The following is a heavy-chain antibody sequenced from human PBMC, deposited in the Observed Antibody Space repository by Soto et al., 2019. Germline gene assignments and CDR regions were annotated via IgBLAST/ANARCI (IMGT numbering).Heavy chain of an antibody. Sequence: QVHLQESGPGLVKTSQTRSLTCTVAGGSISGGGYYWSWIRQHPGKGLEWIGNIYYSGSTYYNPSLKSRVTISVDTSKNQFSLKLSSVTAADTAVYYCAASCVACGGFNYYGMDVWGQGTTVTVSS. V-gene: IGHV4-31*03. J-gene: IGHJ6*02. CDR2: IYYSGST. D-gene: IGHD5-12*01. CDR3: AASCVACGGFNYYGMDV. CDR1: GGSISGGGYY.